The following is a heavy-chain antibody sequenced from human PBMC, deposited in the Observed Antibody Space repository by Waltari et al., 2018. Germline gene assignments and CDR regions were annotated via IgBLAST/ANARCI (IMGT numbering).Heavy chain of an antibody. CDR1: GGSISSSSYY. CDR3: ARHPRVGWRAAAGFFDY. D-gene: IGHD6-13*01. CDR2: IYYSGST. J-gene: IGHJ4*02. V-gene: IGHV4-39*01. Sequence: QLQLQESGPGLVKPSETLSLTCTVSGGSISSSSYYWGWIRQPPGKGLEWIGSIYYSGSTYYNPSLKSRVTISVDTSKNQFSLKLSSVTAADTAVYYCARHPRVGWRAAAGFFDYWGQGTLVTVSS.